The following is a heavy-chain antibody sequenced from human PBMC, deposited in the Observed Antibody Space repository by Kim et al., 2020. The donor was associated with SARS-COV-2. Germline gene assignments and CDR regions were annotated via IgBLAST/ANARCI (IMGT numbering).Heavy chain of an antibody. J-gene: IGHJ6*02. Sequence: GGSLRLSCAASGFTVSSNYMSWVRQAPGKGLECVSVIYSGGSTYYADSVKGRFTISRDNSKNTLYLQMNSLKAEDTAVYYCARDRRYYDILTGYQRGGMDVWGQGTTVTVSS. CDR2: IYSGGST. CDR1: GFTVSSNY. CDR3: ARDRRYYDILTGYQRGGMDV. V-gene: IGHV3-66*01. D-gene: IGHD3-9*01.